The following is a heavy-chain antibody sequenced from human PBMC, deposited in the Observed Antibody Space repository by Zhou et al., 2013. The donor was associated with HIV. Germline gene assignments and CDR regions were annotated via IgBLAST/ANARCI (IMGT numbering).Heavy chain of an antibody. V-gene: IGHV1-8*03. Sequence: QVQLVQSGAEVKKPGASVKVSCKVSGYTRTELSMHWVRQAPGKGLEWMGWMNPRSGNTGYAQKFQGRVTITRNTSINTAYMELSSLRSEDTGVYYCARHRRYGDNSYAFDIWGQGTMVTVSS. J-gene: IGHJ3*02. CDR3: ARHRRYGDNSYAFDI. D-gene: IGHD2-21*01. CDR1: GYTRTELS. CDR2: MNPRSGNT.